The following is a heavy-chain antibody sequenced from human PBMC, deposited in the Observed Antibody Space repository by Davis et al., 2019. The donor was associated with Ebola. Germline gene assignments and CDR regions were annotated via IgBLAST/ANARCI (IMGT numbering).Heavy chain of an antibody. V-gene: IGHV4-59*01. Sequence: MPSETLSLTCTVSNVPIKSYYWSWIRQPPGRTLEWLGYIYHTGTTNYNPSLKSRLSISLDTSKNQFSLKLTSVTAADTAVYYCARDGGNYVPWGLDVWGQGITVTVSS. CDR2: IYHTGTT. D-gene: IGHD4-11*01. CDR1: NVPIKSYY. CDR3: ARDGGNYVPWGLDV. J-gene: IGHJ6*02.